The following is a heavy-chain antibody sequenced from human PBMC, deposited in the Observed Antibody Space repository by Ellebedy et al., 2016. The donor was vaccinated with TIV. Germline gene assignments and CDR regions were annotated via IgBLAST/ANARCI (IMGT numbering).Heavy chain of an antibody. CDR3: ARGWLRGAFDL. CDR1: GGSIHGSDSY. J-gene: IGHJ3*01. CDR2: IYYTGST. V-gene: IGHV4-39*01. D-gene: IGHD5-12*01. Sequence: SETLSLXXSVSGGSIHGSDSYWGWIRQSPEKGLEWIGTIYYTGSTLYNPSLRSRLTINPDTSKNQFSLQLNSVTPEDTAVYYCARGWLRGAFDLWGQGTMVTVSS.